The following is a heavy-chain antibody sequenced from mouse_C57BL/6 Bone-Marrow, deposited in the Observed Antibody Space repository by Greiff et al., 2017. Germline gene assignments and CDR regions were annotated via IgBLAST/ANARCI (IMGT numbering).Heavy chain of an antibody. CDR2: IYPSDSET. D-gene: IGHD2-5*01. Sequence: QVHVKQPGAELVRPGSSVKLSCKASGYTFTSYWMDWVKQRPGQGLEWIGNIYPSDSETHYNQKFKDKATLTVDKSSSTAYMQLSSLTSEDSAVYYCAREDSTFDYWGQGTTLTVSS. CDR1: GYTFTSYW. CDR3: AREDSTFDY. V-gene: IGHV1-61*01. J-gene: IGHJ2*01.